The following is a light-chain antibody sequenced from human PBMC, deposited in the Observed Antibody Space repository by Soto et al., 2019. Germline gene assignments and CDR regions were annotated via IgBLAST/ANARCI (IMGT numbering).Light chain of an antibody. CDR2: DAS. V-gene: IGKV1-5*01. CDR3: QQYSHLVT. CDR1: QTISTL. J-gene: IGKJ2*01. Sequence: IQMTQAPSTLSAPVGDRVTITCQALQTISTLLAWFQHKPGKAPNLLIYDASNLESGVPSRFSGSGSGTEFTLTISSLQSDDSATYFCQQYSHLVTFGQGTKLEIK.